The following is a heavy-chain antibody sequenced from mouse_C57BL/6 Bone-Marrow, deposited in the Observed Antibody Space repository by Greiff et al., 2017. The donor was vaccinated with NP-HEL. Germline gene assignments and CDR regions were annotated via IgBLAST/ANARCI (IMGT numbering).Heavy chain of an antibody. CDR1: GYTFTSYG. D-gene: IGHD2-3*01. J-gene: IGHJ2*01. V-gene: IGHV1-81*01. Sequence: QVQLQQSGAELARPGASVKLSCKASGYTFTSYGISWVKQRTGQGLEWIGEIYPRSGNTYYNEKFKGKATMTADKSSSTAYMELRSLTSAYSAVYFFARDDETPLYYFDYWGQGTTLTVSS. CDR2: IYPRSGNT. CDR3: ARDDETPLYYFDY.